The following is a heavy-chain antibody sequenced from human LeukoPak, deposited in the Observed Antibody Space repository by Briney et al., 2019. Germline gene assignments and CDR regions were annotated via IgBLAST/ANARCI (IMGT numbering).Heavy chain of an antibody. CDR1: GFTFTSYS. CDR2: TSDRGDYT. D-gene: IGHD3-10*01. CDR3: AKKAPYYGHHPLDY. J-gene: IGHJ4*02. Sequence: GGSLRLSCAASGFTFTSYSMRWVRQAPGKGLVWGSGTSDRGDYTSYADSVNGRFTISRNNSKTTLSLQMHSLRAEDTALYFCAKKAPYYGHHPLDYWGQGTLVPVSS. V-gene: IGHV3-23*01.